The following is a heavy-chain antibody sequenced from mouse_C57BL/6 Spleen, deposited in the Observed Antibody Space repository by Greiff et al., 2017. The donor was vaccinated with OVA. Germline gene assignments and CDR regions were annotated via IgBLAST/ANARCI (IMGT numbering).Heavy chain of an antibody. D-gene: IGHD3-2*02. CDR3: AISDSSGYYFDY. Sequence: QVQLQQSGAELVKPGASVKLSCKASGYTFTSYWMHWVKQRPGQGLEWIGMIHPNSGSTNYNEKFKSKATLTADKSSSTAYMQLSSLTSEDSAVYFCAISDSSGYYFDYWGQGTTLTVSS. CDR2: IHPNSGST. V-gene: IGHV1-64*01. J-gene: IGHJ2*01. CDR1: GYTFTSYW.